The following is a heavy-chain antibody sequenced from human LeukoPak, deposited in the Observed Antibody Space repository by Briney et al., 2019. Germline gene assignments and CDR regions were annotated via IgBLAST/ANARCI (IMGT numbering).Heavy chain of an antibody. Sequence: PSETLSLTCAVYGGSFSGYYWSWIRQPPGKGLEWIGEINHSGSTNYNPSLKSRVTISVDTSKNQFSLKLSSVTPADTAVYYCARQSSGPTDAFDIWGQGTMVTVSS. V-gene: IGHV4-34*01. CDR1: GGSFSGYY. CDR2: INHSGST. D-gene: IGHD6-19*01. J-gene: IGHJ3*02. CDR3: ARQSSGPTDAFDI.